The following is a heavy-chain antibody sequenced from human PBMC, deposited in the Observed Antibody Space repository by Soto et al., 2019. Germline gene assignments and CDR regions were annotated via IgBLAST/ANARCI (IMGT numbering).Heavy chain of an antibody. CDR1: GYTFTSYG. CDR2: ISAYNGNT. J-gene: IGHJ6*02. Sequence: QVQLVQSGAEVKKPGASVKVSCKASGYTFTSYGISWVRQAPGQGLEWMGWISAYNGNTTYAQKLQGRVTMTTDTYTSTAYMELRSLRSDDTAVYYCARDRPALAVAPMYYGMDVWGQGTTVTVSS. V-gene: IGHV1-18*01. D-gene: IGHD6-19*01. CDR3: ARDRPALAVAPMYYGMDV.